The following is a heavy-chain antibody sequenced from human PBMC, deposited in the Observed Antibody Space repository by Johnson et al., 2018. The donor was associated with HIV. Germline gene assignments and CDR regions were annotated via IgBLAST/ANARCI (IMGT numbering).Heavy chain of an antibody. V-gene: IGHV3-66*01. Sequence: VQLVESGGGLVQPGGSLRLSCAASGFTVSSNYMSWVRQAPGKGLEWVSVIYSGGSTYYADSVKGRFTISRDNFKNTLYLQMNSLRAEDTAVYFCARDGTETGPDDAFDIWGQGTMVTVSS. CDR3: ARDGTETGPDDAFDI. CDR2: IYSGGST. D-gene: IGHD1-1*01. J-gene: IGHJ3*02. CDR1: GFTVSSNY.